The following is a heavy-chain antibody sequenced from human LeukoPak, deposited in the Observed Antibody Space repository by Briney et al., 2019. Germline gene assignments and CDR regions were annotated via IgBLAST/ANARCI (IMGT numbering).Heavy chain of an antibody. J-gene: IGHJ4*02. V-gene: IGHV3-23*01. CDR3: AKSDYYYDSSQVDY. CDR2: ISGSGGST. D-gene: IGHD3-22*01. Sequence: GGSLRLSCAASGFTFSSYAMSWVRQAPGKGLEWVSAISGSGGSTYYADSVKGRFIISRDNSKNTLYLQMNSLRAEDTAVYYCAKSDYYYDSSQVDYWGQGTLVTVSS. CDR1: GFTFSSYA.